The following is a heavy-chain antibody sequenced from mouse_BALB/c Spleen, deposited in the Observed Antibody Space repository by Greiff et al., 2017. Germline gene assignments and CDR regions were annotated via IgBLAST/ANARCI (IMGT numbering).Heavy chain of an antibody. J-gene: IGHJ3*01. V-gene: IGHV1-54*01. CDR3: ARGDGNYVQFAY. CDR1: GYAFTNYL. Sequence: QVQLKESGAELVRPGTSVKVSCKASGYAFTNYLIEWVKQRPGQGLEWIGVINPGSGGTNYNEKFKGKATLTADKSSSTAYMQLSSLTSDDSAVYFCARGDGNYVQFAYWGQGTLVTVSA. CDR2: INPGSGGT. D-gene: IGHD2-1*01.